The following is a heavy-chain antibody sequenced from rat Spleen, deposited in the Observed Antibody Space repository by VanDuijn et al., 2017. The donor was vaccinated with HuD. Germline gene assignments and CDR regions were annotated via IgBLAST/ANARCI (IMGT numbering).Heavy chain of an antibody. CDR2: IIYDASRT. V-gene: IGHV5S10*01. CDR1: GFTFSDYN. CDR3: ATDPTTEGMVDYWYFDF. J-gene: IGHJ1*01. D-gene: IGHD1-11*01. Sequence: EVQLVESGGGLVQPGRSLKLSCAASGFTFSDYNMAWVRQAPKKGLEWVATIIYDASRTYYRDSVRGRFTISRDNAKTTLYLQMDSLRSEDTATYYCATDPTTEGMVDYWYFDFWGPGTMVTVSS.